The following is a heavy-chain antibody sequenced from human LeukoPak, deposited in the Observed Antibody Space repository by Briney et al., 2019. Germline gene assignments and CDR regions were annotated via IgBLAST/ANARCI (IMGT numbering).Heavy chain of an antibody. CDR3: AASTKAFTYGSGVDYFDY. Sequence: SETLSLTCTVSGGSISSSSYYWGWIRQPPGKGLEWIGSIYYSGSTYYNPSLKSRVTISVDTSKNQFSLKLSSVTAADTAVYYCAASTKAFTYGSGVDYFDYWGQGTLVTVSS. CDR1: GGSISSSSYY. J-gene: IGHJ4*02. D-gene: IGHD3-10*01. CDR2: IYYSGST. V-gene: IGHV4-39*07.